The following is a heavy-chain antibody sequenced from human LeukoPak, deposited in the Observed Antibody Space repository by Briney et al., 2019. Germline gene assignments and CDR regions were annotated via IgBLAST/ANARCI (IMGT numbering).Heavy chain of an antibody. J-gene: IGHJ4*02. CDR1: GGSIHYYY. V-gene: IGHV4-59*01. CDR2: IYDSGST. CDR3: GRGSRIYGSGSYSAD. D-gene: IGHD3-10*01. Sequence: SSETLSLTCTVSGGSIHYYYWSWIRQPAGKGLEWIGYIYDSGSTNYNPSLKSRVTISVDTSNHQLSLKLSSETASETALYQCGRGSRIYGSGSYSADWGQGTLVTVSS.